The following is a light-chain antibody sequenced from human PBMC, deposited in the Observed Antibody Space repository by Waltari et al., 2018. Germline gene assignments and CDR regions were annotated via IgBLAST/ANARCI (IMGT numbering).Light chain of an antibody. J-gene: IGKJ1*01. Sequence: EIVLTQSPGTLSLSPGERATLPCRASQTVSSSYLAWYPQKPGQAPRLLIYGASSRATGIPDRFSGSGSGTDFTLTISRLEPEDFAVYYCQQYGSSPPRTFGQGTKVEIK. CDR1: QTVSSSY. CDR2: GAS. V-gene: IGKV3-20*01. CDR3: QQYGSSPPRT.